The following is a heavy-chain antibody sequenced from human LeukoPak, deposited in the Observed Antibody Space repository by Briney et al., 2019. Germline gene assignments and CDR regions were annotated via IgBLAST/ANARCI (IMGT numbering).Heavy chain of an antibody. V-gene: IGHV1-69*01. CDR1: GGTFSSYA. CDR3: ARGKYSRIFYYYYMDV. D-gene: IGHD6-6*01. Sequence: SVKVSCKASGGTFSSYAISWVRQAPGQGLEWMGGIIPIFGTANYAQKFQGRVTITADESTSTAYMELSSLRSEDTAVYYCARGKYSRIFYYYYMDVWGKGTTVTVSS. J-gene: IGHJ6*03. CDR2: IIPIFGTA.